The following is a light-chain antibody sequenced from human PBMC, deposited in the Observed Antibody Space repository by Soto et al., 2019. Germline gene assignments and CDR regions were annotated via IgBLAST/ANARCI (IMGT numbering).Light chain of an antibody. CDR2: DVS. CDR3: QQYDGN. J-gene: IGKJ4*01. V-gene: IGKV1-5*01. Sequence: DSQMTQAPSTLSASVGDRVTISCRASQSINTWLAWYQQKPGKVPKLLIYDVSTLESGVPSRFSGSGSGTEFTLTISSLQPDDFATYYCQQYDGNFGGGTKV. CDR1: QSINTW.